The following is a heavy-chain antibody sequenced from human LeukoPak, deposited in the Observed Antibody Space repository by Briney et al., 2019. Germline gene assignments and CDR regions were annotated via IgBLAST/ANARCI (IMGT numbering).Heavy chain of an antibody. V-gene: IGHV4-61*02. CDR3: ARYYDFWSGPSGFDP. D-gene: IGHD3-3*01. J-gene: IGHJ5*02. CDR1: GVSISSGSYD. CDR2: IYTSGST. Sequence: SETLSLTCTVSGVSISSGSYDWGWIRQPGGKGLEWIVRIYTSGSTNYNPSLKSRVTISVDTSKNQFSLKLSSVTAADTAVYYCARYYDFWSGPSGFDPWGQGTLVTVSS.